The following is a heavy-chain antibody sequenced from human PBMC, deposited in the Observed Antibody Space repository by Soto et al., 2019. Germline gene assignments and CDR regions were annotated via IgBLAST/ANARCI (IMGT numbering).Heavy chain of an antibody. CDR1: GGSISPYY. Sequence: QVQLQESGPGRVKPSETLSLTCTASGGSISPYYWSWIRLPPGEGMEWLGYIYYSGHTNYNPSLMTRLTISVDMSKNQFSLRLSSVTASYTAVYFCARLIRGASGSYRLDYCGRGTLVTVSS. CDR3: ARLIRGASGSYRLDY. V-gene: IGHV4-59*08. CDR2: IYYSGHT. J-gene: IGHJ4*02. D-gene: IGHD3-10*01.